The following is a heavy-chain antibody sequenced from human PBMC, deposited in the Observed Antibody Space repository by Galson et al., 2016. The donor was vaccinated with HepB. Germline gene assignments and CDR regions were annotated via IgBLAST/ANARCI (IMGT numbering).Heavy chain of an antibody. CDR2: INHNGDDP. CDR1: GFTFSSCA. V-gene: IGHV3-23*01. J-gene: IGHJ4*02. CDR3: AKSPASGWSTDFFDD. Sequence: SLRLSCAASGFTFSSCAMGWVRQAPGKGLQWVSIINHNGDDPYYPDSVKGRFTISRDNSKNTVFLQMNSVRGDDTAVYYCAKSPASGWSTDFFDDWGQGTLVTVSS. D-gene: IGHD6-19*01.